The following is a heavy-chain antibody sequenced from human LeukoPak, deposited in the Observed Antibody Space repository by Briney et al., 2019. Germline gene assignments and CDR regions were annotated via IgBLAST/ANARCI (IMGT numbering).Heavy chain of an antibody. CDR1: GFTFSSYG. V-gene: IGHV3-30*18. J-gene: IGHJ5*02. CDR3: AKDTAVRYRLINWFDP. D-gene: IGHD3-16*02. Sequence: PGGSLRLSCAASGFTFSSYGMHWVRQAPGKGLEWVAVISYDGSNKYYADSVKGRFTISRDNSKNTLYLQMNSLRAEDTAVYYCAKDTAVRYRLINWFDPWGQGTLVTVSS. CDR2: ISYDGSNK.